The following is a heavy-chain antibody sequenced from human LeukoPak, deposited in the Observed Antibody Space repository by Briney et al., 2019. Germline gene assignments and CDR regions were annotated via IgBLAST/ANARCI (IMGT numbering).Heavy chain of an antibody. Sequence: MPSETLSLTCAVYGGSFSGYYWSWIRQPPGKGLEWIGEINHSGSTNYNPSLKSRVTISVDTSKNQFSLKLSSVTAADTAVYYCARFPYYYDSSGYLPWGQGTLVTVSS. D-gene: IGHD3-22*01. J-gene: IGHJ5*02. V-gene: IGHV4-34*01. CDR2: INHSGST. CDR3: ARFPYYYDSSGYLP. CDR1: GGSFSGYY.